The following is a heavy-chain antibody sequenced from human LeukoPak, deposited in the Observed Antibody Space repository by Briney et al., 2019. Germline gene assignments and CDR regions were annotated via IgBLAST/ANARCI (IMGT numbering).Heavy chain of an antibody. V-gene: IGHV4-59*12. J-gene: IGHJ4*02. CDR2: IDYSGST. CDR3: ARGAPFYDFWSGYYKTGSYFDY. Sequence: SETLSLTCTVSGGSISSYYWSWVRQSPGKGLEWIGHIDYSGSTNYNPSLESRVAMSVDTSKKQFSLKLSSVTAADTAVYYCARGAPFYDFWSGYYKTGSYFDYWGQGTLVTVSS. CDR1: GGSISSYY. D-gene: IGHD3-3*01.